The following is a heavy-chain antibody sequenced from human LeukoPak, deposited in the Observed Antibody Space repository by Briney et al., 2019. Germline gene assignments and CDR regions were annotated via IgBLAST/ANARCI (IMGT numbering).Heavy chain of an antibody. J-gene: IGHJ4*02. V-gene: IGHV1-69*04. Sequence: SVKVSCRASRGTFSNYAINWLRQAPGQGLEWMGRIIPIFDIASDAQTFQGRVTFTADKSTNTAYMELSSLRSEDTAVYYCTRGNFFDSSGYYSIPSDYFNYWGQGTLVTVSS. CDR1: RGTFSNYA. D-gene: IGHD3-22*01. CDR2: IIPIFDIA. CDR3: TRGNFFDSSGYYSIPSDYFNY.